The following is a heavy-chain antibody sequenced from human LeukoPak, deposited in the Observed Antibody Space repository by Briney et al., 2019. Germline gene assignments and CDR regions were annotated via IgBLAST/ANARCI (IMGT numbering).Heavy chain of an antibody. CDR1: GGSISSYY. J-gene: IGHJ4*02. CDR3: ASQSWDSSGYYFDY. V-gene: IGHV4-59*01. CDR2: IYYSGST. D-gene: IGHD3-22*01. Sequence: PSETLSLTCTASGGSISSYYWSWIRQPPGKGLEWFGYIYYSGSTNYNPSLKSRVTISVDTSKHQFSLKLSSVTAADTAVYYCASQSWDSSGYYFDYWGQGTLVTVSS.